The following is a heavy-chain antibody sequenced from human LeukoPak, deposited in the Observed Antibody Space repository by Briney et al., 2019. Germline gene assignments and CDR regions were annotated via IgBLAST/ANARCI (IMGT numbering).Heavy chain of an antibody. CDR2: INHSGSA. J-gene: IGHJ4*02. D-gene: IGHD5-12*01. Sequence: SETLSLTCAVYGGSFSGYYWSWIRQPPGKGLEWIGEINHSGSANYNPSLKSRVTISVDTSKNQFSLKLGSVTAADTAVYYCARAGYGVFDYWGQGTLVTVSS. CDR3: ARAGYGVFDY. V-gene: IGHV4-34*01. CDR1: GGSFSGYY.